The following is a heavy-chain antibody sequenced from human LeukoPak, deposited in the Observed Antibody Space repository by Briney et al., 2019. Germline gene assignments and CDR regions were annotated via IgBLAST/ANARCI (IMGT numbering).Heavy chain of an antibody. J-gene: IGHJ5*02. CDR1: GGSFSGYY. V-gene: IGHV4-34*01. D-gene: IGHD2-15*01. CDR2: INHSGST. Sequence: PSETLSLTCAVYGGSFSGYYWSWIRQPPGKGLEWIGEINHSGSTNHNPSLKSRVTISVDTSKNQFSLKLSSVTAADTAVYCCAPRYCSGGSCPRIPPWGQGTLVTVSS. CDR3: APRYCSGGSCPRIPP.